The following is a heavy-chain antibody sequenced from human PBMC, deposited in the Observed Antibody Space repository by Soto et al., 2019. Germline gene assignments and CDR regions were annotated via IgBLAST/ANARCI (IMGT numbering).Heavy chain of an antibody. D-gene: IGHD3-22*01. CDR1: GYSFTSYW. CDR2: IDPSHSYT. J-gene: IGHJ4*02. CDR3: ASPGPGGDNCYDSSGYLFDY. Sequence: GEPLNISCKGSGYSFTSYWISWVRQMPGKGLELMGRIDPSHSYTNYSPSFQGHVTISADKSISTAYLQWSSLKASDTAMYYCASPGPGGDNCYDSSGYLFDYWGQGTLVTVSS. V-gene: IGHV5-10-1*01.